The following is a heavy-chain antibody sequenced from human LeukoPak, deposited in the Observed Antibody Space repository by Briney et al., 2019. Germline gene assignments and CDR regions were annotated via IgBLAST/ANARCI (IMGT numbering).Heavy chain of an antibody. CDR1: GDSISSSGYY. D-gene: IGHD3-22*01. J-gene: IGHJ4*02. CDR2: IYYSGST. Sequence: SETLSHTCTVSGDSISSSGYYWNWIRQHPGKGLEWIGYIYYSGSTYYNPSLKSRVTISVDTSRNQFSLTLTSVTAADTAVYYCARGVTMIVVWGQGTLVTVSS. V-gene: IGHV4-31*03. CDR3: ARGVTMIVV.